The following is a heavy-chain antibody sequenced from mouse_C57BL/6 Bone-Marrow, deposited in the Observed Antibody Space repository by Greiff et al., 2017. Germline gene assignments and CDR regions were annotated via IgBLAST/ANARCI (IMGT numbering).Heavy chain of an antibody. CDR2: IHPNSGST. Sequence: VQLQQPGAELVKPGASVKLSCKASGYTFTSYWMHWVKQRPGQGLEWIGMIHPNSGSTNYNEKFKSKATLPVDKSSSTDYMQLSSLTSEDSEVYYCARQLRVRFAYWGQGTLVTVSA. CDR1: GYTFTSYW. V-gene: IGHV1-64*01. CDR3: ARQLRVRFAY. J-gene: IGHJ3*01. D-gene: IGHD3-2*02.